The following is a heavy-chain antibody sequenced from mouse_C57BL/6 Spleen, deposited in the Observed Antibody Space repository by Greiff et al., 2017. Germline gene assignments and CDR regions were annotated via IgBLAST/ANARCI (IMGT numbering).Heavy chain of an antibody. CDR3: TREEKFITTVVNPFAY. V-gene: IGHV1-5*01. CDR2: IYPGNSDT. CDR1: GYTFTSYW. Sequence: VQLQQSGTVLARPGASVKMSCKTSGYTFTSYWMHWVKQRPGKGLEWIGAIYPGNSDTSYNQKFKGKAKLTAVTSASTAYMELSSLTNEDSAVYYCTREEKFITTVVNPFAYWGQGTLVTVSA. D-gene: IGHD1-1*01. J-gene: IGHJ3*01.